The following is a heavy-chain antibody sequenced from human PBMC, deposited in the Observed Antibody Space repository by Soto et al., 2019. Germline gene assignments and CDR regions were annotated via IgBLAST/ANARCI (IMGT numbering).Heavy chain of an antibody. CDR3: ARSRYHGSFQFYCHY. Sequence: SETLSLTCTVSGDSVSSGVYYWSWIRQSPGEGLEWIGNIYDSGTTYYNPSLKSRLTMSADTSKNQFSLKLASVTAADTAVYYCARSRYHGSFQFYCHYSGQG. V-gene: IGHV4-30-4*01. CDR1: GDSVSSGVYY. J-gene: IGHJ4*01. CDR2: IYDSGTT. D-gene: IGHD3-16*02.